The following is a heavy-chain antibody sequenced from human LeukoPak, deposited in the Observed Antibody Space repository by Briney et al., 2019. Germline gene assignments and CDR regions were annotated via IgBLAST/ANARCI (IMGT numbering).Heavy chain of an antibody. V-gene: IGHV4-39*01. CDR2: IYYSGST. CDR3: ARLDRQLAAAGAGVSDY. D-gene: IGHD6-13*01. Sequence: SETLSLTCTVSGGSISSSSYSLGWIRQPPGKGLEWIGSIYYSGSTYYNPSLKSRVTISVDTSKNQFSLKLRSVTAADTAVYYCARLDRQLAAAGAGVSDYWGQGTLVTVSS. CDR1: GGSISSSSYS. J-gene: IGHJ4*02.